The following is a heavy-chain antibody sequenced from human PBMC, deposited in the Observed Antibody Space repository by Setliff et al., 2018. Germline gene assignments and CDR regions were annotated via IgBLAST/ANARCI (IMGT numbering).Heavy chain of an antibody. CDR1: GYSFSTCW. V-gene: IGHV5-51*01. Sequence: PGESLKISCKGSGYSFSTCWIGWVRQMPGKGLEWMGIIYPGDSITRYSPSFQGQVTISVDKSINTAYLQWSSLRASDTVIYYCARHPYYYGSGTYLDNNNRWFDPWGQGTLVNVSS. CDR2: IYPGDSIT. CDR3: ARHPYYYGSGTYLDNNNRWFDP. J-gene: IGHJ5*02. D-gene: IGHD3-10*01.